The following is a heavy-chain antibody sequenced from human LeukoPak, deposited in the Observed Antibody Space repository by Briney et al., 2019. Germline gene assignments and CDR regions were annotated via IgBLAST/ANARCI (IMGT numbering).Heavy chain of an antibody. CDR1: GFTFSSYW. Sequence: PGGSLRLSCAASGFTFSSYWMNWVRQAPGKGLEWVSYISPSATTIYYADSVKGRFTISRDNAKNSLYLQMNSLRAEDTAVYYCAREYSSSSGRSFDYWGQGTLVTVSS. CDR2: ISPSATTI. J-gene: IGHJ4*02. V-gene: IGHV3-48*01. CDR3: AREYSSSSGRSFDY. D-gene: IGHD6-6*01.